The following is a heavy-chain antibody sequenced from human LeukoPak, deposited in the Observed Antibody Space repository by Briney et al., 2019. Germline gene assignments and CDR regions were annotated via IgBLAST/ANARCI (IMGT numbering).Heavy chain of an antibody. CDR2: IYYSGST. J-gene: IGHJ5*02. CDR1: GGSISSGGYY. V-gene: IGHV4-31*03. Sequence: SETLSLTCTVSGGSISSGGYYWSWIRQPPGKGLEWIGYIYYSGSTYYNPSLKSRVTISVDTSKNQFSLKLSSVTAADTAVYYCARGMTTVTHNWFDPWGQGTLVTVSS. D-gene: IGHD4-17*01. CDR3: ARGMTTVTHNWFDP.